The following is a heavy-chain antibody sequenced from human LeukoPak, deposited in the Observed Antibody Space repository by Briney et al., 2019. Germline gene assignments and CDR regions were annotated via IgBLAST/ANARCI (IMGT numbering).Heavy chain of an antibody. CDR1: GGSISSGSYY. CDR3: ARAQITMVRGVIIRIYYFDY. D-gene: IGHD3-10*01. CDR2: IYYSGST. J-gene: IGHJ4*02. V-gene: IGHV4-31*03. Sequence: SQTLSLTCTVSGGSISSGSYYWSWIRQHPGKGLEWIGYIYYSGSTYYNPSLKSRVTISVDTSKNQFSLKLSSVTAADTAVYYCARAQITMVRGVIIRIYYFDYWGQGTLVTVSS.